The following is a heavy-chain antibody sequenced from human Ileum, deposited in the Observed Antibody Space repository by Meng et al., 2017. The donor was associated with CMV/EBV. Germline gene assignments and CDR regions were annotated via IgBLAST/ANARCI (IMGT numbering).Heavy chain of an antibody. CDR3: ARKNSGADLDY. J-gene: IGHJ4*02. CDR1: GFNFTRHW. Sequence: CTDSGFNFTRHWMHWVRQAPGEGLVWVARINIDGSDTNYADSVRGRFTISRDNTRRTLYLQMNSLRVEDTAVYYCARKNSGADLDYWGLGTLVTVSS. D-gene: IGHD6-19*01. CDR2: INIDGSDT. V-gene: IGHV3-74*01.